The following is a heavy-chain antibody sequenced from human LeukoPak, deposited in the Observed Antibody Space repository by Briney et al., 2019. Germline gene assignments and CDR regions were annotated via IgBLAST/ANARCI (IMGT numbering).Heavy chain of an antibody. D-gene: IGHD1-26*01. Sequence: GGSLSLSCAASGFSFRTYGMSWVRQAPGKRLEWVSGISGSGDNTHNADFVKGRFTISRDNSKNTLYLQMNSLRAEDTAVYYCAKIAETSGIYGQGYDYWGQGTLVTVSS. J-gene: IGHJ4*02. CDR2: ISGSGDNT. CDR3: AKIAETSGIYGQGYDY. CDR1: GFSFRTYG. V-gene: IGHV3-23*01.